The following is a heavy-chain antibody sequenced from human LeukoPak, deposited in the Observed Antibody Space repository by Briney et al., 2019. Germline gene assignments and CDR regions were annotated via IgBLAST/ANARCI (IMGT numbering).Heavy chain of an antibody. V-gene: IGHV1-69*05. Sequence: GASVKVSCKASGGTFSSYAISWVRQAPGQGLEWMGVIIPIFGTANYAQKFQGRVTITTDESTSTAYMELSSLRSEDTAVYYCAREVYSSSWREYYYYYYMDVWGKGTTVTVSS. CDR1: GGTFSSYA. CDR2: IIPIFGTA. D-gene: IGHD6-13*01. J-gene: IGHJ6*03. CDR3: AREVYSSSWREYYYYYYMDV.